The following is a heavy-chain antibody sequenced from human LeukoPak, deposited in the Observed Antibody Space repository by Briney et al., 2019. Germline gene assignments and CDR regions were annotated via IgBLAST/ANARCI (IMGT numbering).Heavy chain of an antibody. V-gene: IGHV1-46*01. CDR1: GYTFTSYY. Sequence: ASVKVSCKASGYTFTSYYMHWVRQAPGQGLEWMGIINPSSGTTTYAQNFQGRVTMTRVTSTSTVYMELSGLRSEDTAVYYCATVVVVISGNYFDYWGQGTLVTVSS. CDR3: ATVVVVISGNYFDY. D-gene: IGHD3-22*01. J-gene: IGHJ4*02. CDR2: INPSSGTT.